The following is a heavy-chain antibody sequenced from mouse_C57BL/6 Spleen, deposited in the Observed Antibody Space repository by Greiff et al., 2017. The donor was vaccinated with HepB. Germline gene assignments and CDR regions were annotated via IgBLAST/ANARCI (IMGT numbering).Heavy chain of an antibody. CDR2: INPNNGGT. CDR1: GYTFTDYN. D-gene: IGHD3-3*01. CDR3: AGDYHAMDY. V-gene: IGHV1-22*01. J-gene: IGHJ4*01. Sequence: EVQLVESGPELVKPGASVKMSCKASGYTFTDYNMHWVKQSHGKSLEWIGYINPNNGGTSYNQKFKGKATLTVNKSSSTAYMELRSLTSEDSAVYYCAGDYHAMDYWGQGTSVTVSS.